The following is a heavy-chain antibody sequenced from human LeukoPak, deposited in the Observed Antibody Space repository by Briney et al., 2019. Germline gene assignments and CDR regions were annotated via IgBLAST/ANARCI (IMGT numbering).Heavy chain of an antibody. CDR3: ARVYEGVMLFDGIDY. D-gene: IGHD3-16*01. J-gene: IGHJ4*02. CDR2: ISYDGSNK. Sequence: GGSLRLSCAASGFTFSSYAMHWVRQAPGKGLEWVAVISYDGSNKYYADSVKGRFTISRDNAKKSLYLQMNSLRAEDTAVYYCARVYEGVMLFDGIDYWGQGTLVTVSS. CDR1: GFTFSSYA. V-gene: IGHV3-30*04.